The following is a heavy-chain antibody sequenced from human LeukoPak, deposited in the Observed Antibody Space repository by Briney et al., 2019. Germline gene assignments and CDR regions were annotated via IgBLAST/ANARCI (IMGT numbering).Heavy chain of an antibody. CDR1: GFTFSTYA. J-gene: IGHJ6*03. D-gene: IGHD3-22*01. V-gene: IGHV3-23*01. Sequence: GGSLRLSCAASGFTFSTYAMTWVRQAPGKGLEWVSSVSGSGGSTYYADSVKGRFTISRDNSKNTLYLQMNSLRAEDTAVYYCAKDYDSSDYHYYYMDVWGKGTTVTVSS. CDR2: VSGSGGST. CDR3: AKDYDSSDYHYYYMDV.